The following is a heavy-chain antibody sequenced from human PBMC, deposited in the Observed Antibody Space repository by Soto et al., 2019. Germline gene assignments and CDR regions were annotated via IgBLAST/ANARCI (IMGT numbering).Heavy chain of an antibody. V-gene: IGHV3-23*01. CDR1: GFTFSSFA. J-gene: IGHJ4*02. D-gene: IGHD3-10*01. CDR2: ITFRGDYT. Sequence: EVQLLESGGGLVQPGGSLRLSCAASGFTFSSFAMSWVRQAPGKGLEWLAAITFRGDYTYYADSVKGRFTLSRDNSRNRLDLEMNSLQVEDTALYYCAKLGTMGGFDSWCQGTLLTVSS. CDR3: AKLGTMGGFDS.